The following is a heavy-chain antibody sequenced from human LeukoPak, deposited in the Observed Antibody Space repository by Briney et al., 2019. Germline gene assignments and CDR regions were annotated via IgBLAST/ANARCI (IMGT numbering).Heavy chain of an antibody. V-gene: IGHV4-34*01. D-gene: IGHD2-2*01. CDR3: ARGLVVPTERSFDP. CDR1: GGSFSGYY. J-gene: IGHJ5*02. CDR2: INHSGST. Sequence: KPSETLSLTCAVYGGSFSGYYWSWIRQPPGKGLEWIGEINHSGSTNYNPSLKSRVTISVDTSKNQFSLTLSSVTAADTAVYYCARGLVVPTERSFDPWGQGTLVTVSS.